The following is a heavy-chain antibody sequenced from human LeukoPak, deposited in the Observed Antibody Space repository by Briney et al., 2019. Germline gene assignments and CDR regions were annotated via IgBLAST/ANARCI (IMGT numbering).Heavy chain of an antibody. CDR2: ISAYNGNT. J-gene: IGHJ4*02. CDR3: ARDVGWSYGNPPDY. Sequence: ASVKVSCKASGYTFTSYGISWVRQAPGQGLEWMGWISAYNGNTNYAQKLQGRVTVTTDTSTSTAYMDLRSLRSDDTAVYYCARDVGWSYGNPPDYWGQGTLVTVSS. D-gene: IGHD3-10*01. CDR1: GYTFTSYG. V-gene: IGHV1-18*01.